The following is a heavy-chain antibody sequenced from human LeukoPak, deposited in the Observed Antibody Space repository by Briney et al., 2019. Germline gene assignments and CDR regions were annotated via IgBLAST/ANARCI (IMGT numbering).Heavy chain of an antibody. CDR2: IYYSGST. CDR1: GGSISSYY. J-gene: IGHJ4*02. V-gene: IGHV4-59*01. CDR3: ARLLWFGELLYEGYYFDY. D-gene: IGHD3-10*01. Sequence: SETLSLTCTVSGGSISSYYWSWIRQPPGKGLEWIGYIYYSGSTNCNPSLKSRVTISVDTSKNQFSLKLSSVTAADTAVYYCARLLWFGELLYEGYYFDYWGQGTLVTVSS.